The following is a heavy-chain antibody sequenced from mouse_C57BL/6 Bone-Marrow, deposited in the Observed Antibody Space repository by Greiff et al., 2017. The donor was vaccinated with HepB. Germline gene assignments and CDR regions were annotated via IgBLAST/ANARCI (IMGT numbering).Heavy chain of an antibody. CDR1: GYTFTSYW. V-gene: IGHV1-59*01. CDR2: IDPSDSYT. J-gene: IGHJ3*01. Sequence: QVQLQQPGAELVRPGTSVTLSCKASGYTFTSYWMHWVKQRPGQGLEWIGVIDPSDSYTNYNQKFKGKATLTVDTSSSTAYMKLSSLTAEDSAVYYCARAVLTYWGQGTLVTVSA. CDR3: ARAVLTY.